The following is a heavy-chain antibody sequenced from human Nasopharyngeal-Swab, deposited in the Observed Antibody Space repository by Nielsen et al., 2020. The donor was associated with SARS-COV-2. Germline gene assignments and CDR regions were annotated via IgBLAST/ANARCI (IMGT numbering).Heavy chain of an antibody. D-gene: IGHD1-26*01. J-gene: IGHJ4*02. Sequence: GGSLRLSCAASGFTFSDYYMSWIRQAPGKGLEWVSVIYSGGSTYYADSVKGRFTISRDNAKNSLYLQMNSLRAEDTAVYYCARGRSGSYFYWGQGTVVTVSS. CDR3: ARGRSGSYFY. CDR2: IYSGGST. V-gene: IGHV3-53*03. CDR1: GFTFSDYY.